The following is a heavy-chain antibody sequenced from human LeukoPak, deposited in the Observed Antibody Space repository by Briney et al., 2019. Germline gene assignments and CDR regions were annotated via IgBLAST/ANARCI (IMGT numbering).Heavy chain of an antibody. Sequence: GGSLSLSCAASGFTFSNAWMTWVRQAPGKGLEGVGHIKSKTDGGTTDYAAPVEGRFTISRDDSKNTLYLQMNSLKTEDTAVYYCTAXTRMLRNYYYGLGVWGQGTTVTVSS. J-gene: IGHJ6*02. V-gene: IGHV3-15*01. D-gene: IGHD1-14*01. CDR2: IKSKTDGGTT. CDR1: GFTFSNAW. CDR3: TAXTRMLRNYYYGLGV.